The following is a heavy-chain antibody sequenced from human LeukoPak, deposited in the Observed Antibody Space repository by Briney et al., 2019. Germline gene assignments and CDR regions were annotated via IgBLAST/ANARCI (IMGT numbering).Heavy chain of an antibody. V-gene: IGHV3-9*01. D-gene: IGHD4-17*01. CDR3: ARDSPSPTGY. CDR1: GFTFDDYA. Sequence: GGSLRLSCAASGFTFDDYAMHWVRQAPGKGLEWVSGISWNSGSIGYADSVKGRFTISRDNAKNSLYLQMNSLRAEDTAVYYCARDSPSPTGYWGQGTLVTVSS. CDR2: ISWNSGSI. J-gene: IGHJ4*02.